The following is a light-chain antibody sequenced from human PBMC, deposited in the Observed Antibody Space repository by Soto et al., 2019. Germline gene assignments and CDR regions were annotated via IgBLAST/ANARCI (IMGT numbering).Light chain of an antibody. CDR3: QQYKSYPYT. CDR2: KAS. V-gene: IGKV1-5*03. J-gene: IGKJ2*01. CDR1: QRISKW. Sequence: DLQMTQSPSAMSASIGVRVTITCRASQRISKWLAWYQQKPGKAPNLLIYKASTLERGVPSRFSGSGSETDFTLTISSLQPDDFATYYCQQYKSYPYTFGQGTKLEIK.